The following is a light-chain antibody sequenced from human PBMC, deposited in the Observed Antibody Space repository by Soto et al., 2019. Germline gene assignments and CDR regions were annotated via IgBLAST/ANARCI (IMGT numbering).Light chain of an antibody. J-gene: IGLJ1*01. Sequence: QSALTQPASVSGSPGQSITLSCSEISSDPGDYEYVSWYQQHPGTAPKLIIYEVNNRPSGVSHRFSGSKSGNTASLTISGLQPEDEADYYCSSYIDRTPRYVFGSGTKLTVL. CDR3: SSYIDRTPRYV. CDR1: SSDPGDYEY. V-gene: IGLV2-14*01. CDR2: EVN.